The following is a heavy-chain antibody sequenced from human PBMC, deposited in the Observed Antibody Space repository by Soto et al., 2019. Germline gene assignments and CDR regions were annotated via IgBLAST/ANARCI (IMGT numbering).Heavy chain of an antibody. CDR2: IIPIFGTA. CDR1: GGTFSSYA. D-gene: IGHD3-22*01. Sequence: SGKGSCKASGGTFSSYAISWVRQAPGQGLEWMGGIIPIFGTANYAQKFQGRVTITADESTSTAYMELSSLRSEDTAVYYCAGDLVDINFFYGMDVWGQGPTVPVS. V-gene: IGHV1-69*13. CDR3: AGDLVDINFFYGMDV. J-gene: IGHJ6*02.